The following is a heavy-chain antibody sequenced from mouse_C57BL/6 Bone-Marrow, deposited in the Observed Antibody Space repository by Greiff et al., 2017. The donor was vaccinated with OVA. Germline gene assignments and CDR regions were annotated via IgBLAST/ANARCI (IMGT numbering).Heavy chain of an antibody. CDR1: GFSLTSYA. J-gene: IGHJ1*03. CDR2: IWTGGGT. CDR3: ARGLGWPRDVDV. D-gene: IGHD3-1*01. Sequence: VQLQQSGPGLVAPSQSLSITCTVSGFSLTSYAISWVRQPPGKGLEWLGVIWTGGGTNYNSALKSRLSISKDNSKSQIFLKMNSRQTDDTAWYYCARGLGWPRDVDVWGTGTTVTVSS. V-gene: IGHV2-9-1*01.